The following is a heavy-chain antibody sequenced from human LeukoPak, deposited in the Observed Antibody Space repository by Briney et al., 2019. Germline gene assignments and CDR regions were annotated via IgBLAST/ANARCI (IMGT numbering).Heavy chain of an antibody. CDR2: IKSKAHGGTT. V-gene: IGHV3-15*01. CDR3: ATYSSSYYYFVY. J-gene: IGHJ4*02. CDR1: GFTFSNAY. D-gene: IGHD6-13*01. Sequence: PGGSLRLSCAVSGFTFSNAYMSWVRQAPGKGLEWVGRIKSKAHGGTTEYAAPVKGRFTISRDDSKNTLFLQMNTLQTEDAALYYCATYSSSYYYFVYWGQGTLVTVSS.